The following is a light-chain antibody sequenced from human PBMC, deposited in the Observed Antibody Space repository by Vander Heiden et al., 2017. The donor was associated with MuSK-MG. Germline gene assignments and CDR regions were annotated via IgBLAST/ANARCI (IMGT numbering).Light chain of an antibody. V-gene: IGKV3-15*01. J-gene: IGKJ2*01. Sequence: EIVMTQSPATLSVSPGERATLSCRASQSVSSNLAWYQQKPGQAPRLLIYGASTRATGIPARFSGSGSGTEFTLTISSLQSEDFAVYYCQQYNNWPFYTFGQETKLEIK. CDR2: GAS. CDR1: QSVSSN. CDR3: QQYNNWPFYT.